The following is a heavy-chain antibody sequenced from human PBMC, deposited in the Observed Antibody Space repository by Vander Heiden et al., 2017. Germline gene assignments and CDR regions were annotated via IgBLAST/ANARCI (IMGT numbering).Heavy chain of an antibody. CDR2: IWYDGSNK. CDR1: GFTFSSYG. CDR3: AGGGEGGYLIDY. D-gene: IGHD3-22*01. Sequence: QVQLVESGGGVVQPGRSLRLSCAASGFTFSSYGMHWVRRAPGKGLEWVAVIWYDGSNKYYADSVKGRFTISRDNSKNTLYLQMNSLRAEDTAVYYCAGGGEGGYLIDYWGQGTLVTVSS. J-gene: IGHJ4*02. V-gene: IGHV3-33*01.